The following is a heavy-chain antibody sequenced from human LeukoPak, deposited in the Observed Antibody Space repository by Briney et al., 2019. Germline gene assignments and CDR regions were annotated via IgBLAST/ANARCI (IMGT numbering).Heavy chain of an antibody. CDR1: GGSISSYY. V-gene: IGHV4-4*07. CDR2: IYTSGGT. CDR3: ARVNYGPPDYYYYMDV. D-gene: IGHD4-17*01. Sequence: PSETLSLTCTVSGGSISSYYWSWIRQPAGKGLEWIGRIYTSGGTNYNPSLKSRVTMSVDTSKNQFSLKLSSVTAADTAVYYCARVNYGPPDYYYYMDVWGKGTTVTVSS. J-gene: IGHJ6*03.